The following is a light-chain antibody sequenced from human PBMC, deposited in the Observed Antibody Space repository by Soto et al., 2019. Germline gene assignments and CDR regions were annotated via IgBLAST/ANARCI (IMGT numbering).Light chain of an antibody. CDR1: QSVLYSSNNKNY. Sequence: DIVMTQSPDSLAVSLGERATINCKSSQSVLYSSNNKNYLAWYQQKPGQPPKLLIYWASTRESGVPDRFSGSGSGTDFTLTISSRQAEDVAVYYCQQYYRTPLTFGGGTKVEIK. CDR3: QQYYRTPLT. CDR2: WAS. V-gene: IGKV4-1*01. J-gene: IGKJ4*01.